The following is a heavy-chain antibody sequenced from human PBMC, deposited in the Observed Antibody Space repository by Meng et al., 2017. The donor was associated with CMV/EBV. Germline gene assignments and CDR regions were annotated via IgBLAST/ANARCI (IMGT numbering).Heavy chain of an antibody. CDR1: GLTFSSYA. V-gene: IGHV3-23*01. Sequence: GGSLRLSCAASGLTFSSYAMSWVRQAPGKGLEWVSAISGSGGSTYYADSVKGRFTISRDNSKNTLYLQMNSLRAEDTAVYYCAKDSSAFITIFGVVITEAWFDPWGQGTLVTVSS. CDR2: ISGSGGST. CDR3: AKDSSAFITIFGVVITEAWFDP. D-gene: IGHD3-3*01. J-gene: IGHJ5*02.